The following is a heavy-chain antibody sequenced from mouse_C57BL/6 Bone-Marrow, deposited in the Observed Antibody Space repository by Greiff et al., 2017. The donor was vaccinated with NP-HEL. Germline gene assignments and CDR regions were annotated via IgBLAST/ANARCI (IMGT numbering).Heavy chain of an antibody. Sequence: QVQLQQSGPELVKPGASVKISCKASGYAFSSSWMNWVKQRPGKGLEWIGRIYPGDGDTNYNGKFKGKATLTADKSSSTAYMQLSSLTSEDSAVYFCEYYGSSYACFAYWGQGTLVTVSA. CDR2: IYPGDGDT. J-gene: IGHJ3*01. CDR3: EYYGSSYACFAY. D-gene: IGHD1-1*01. CDR1: GYAFSSSW. V-gene: IGHV1-82*01.